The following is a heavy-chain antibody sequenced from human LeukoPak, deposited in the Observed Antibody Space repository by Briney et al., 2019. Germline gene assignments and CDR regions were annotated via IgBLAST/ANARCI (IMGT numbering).Heavy chain of an antibody. D-gene: IGHD5-18*01. Sequence: GASVKVSCKASGYTFTGYYMHWVRQAPGQGLEWMGWINPNSGGTNYAQKFQGGVTMTRDTSISTAYMELSRLRSDDTAVYYCARWTLARGYSYRSHIDYWGQGTLVTVSS. CDR3: ARWTLARGYSYRSHIDY. J-gene: IGHJ4*02. CDR1: GYTFTGYY. CDR2: INPNSGGT. V-gene: IGHV1-2*02.